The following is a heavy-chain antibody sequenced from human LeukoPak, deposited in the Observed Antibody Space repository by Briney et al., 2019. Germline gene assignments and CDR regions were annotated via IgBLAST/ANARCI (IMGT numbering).Heavy chain of an antibody. V-gene: IGHV3-21*01. J-gene: IGHJ1*01. CDR1: GLSYSDYD. CDR3: GRSFPPLRTSSEGDL. Sequence: WSLGLSCSASGLSYSDYDMNWGRQAPVKGVAWVSSISCRSSHIYYGESVKGQFTISRDNAKNSLYLQMDSLGVEDTAVYYCGRSFPPLRTSSEGDLWGLGTLVIVSS. CDR2: ISCRSSHI. D-gene: IGHD3-16*01.